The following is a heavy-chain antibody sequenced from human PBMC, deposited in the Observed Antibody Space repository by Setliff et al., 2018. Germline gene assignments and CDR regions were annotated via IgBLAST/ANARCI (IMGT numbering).Heavy chain of an antibody. D-gene: IGHD3-22*01. Sequence: GASVKVSCKASGGTFSSYAISWVRQAPGQGLEWMGGIIPILGIANYAQKFQGRVTITADKSTSTAYMELRSLRSDDTAVYYCARGGDYYDRRDLDYWGQGTLVTVSS. V-gene: IGHV1-69*10. J-gene: IGHJ4*02. CDR2: IIPILGIA. CDR1: GGTFSSYA. CDR3: ARGGDYYDRRDLDY.